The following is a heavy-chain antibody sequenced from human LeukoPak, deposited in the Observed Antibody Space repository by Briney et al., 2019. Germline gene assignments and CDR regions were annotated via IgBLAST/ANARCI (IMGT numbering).Heavy chain of an antibody. CDR3: ARAAAGPAFDI. CDR2: IYYSGST. J-gene: IGHJ3*02. D-gene: IGHD6-13*01. CDR1: GGSISSYY. Sequence: PSETLSLTCTVSGGSISSYYWSWIRQPPGKGLEWIGYIYYSGSTNYNPSLKSRVTISVDTSKNQFSLKLSSVTAADTAVYYCARAAAGPAFDIWGQGTMVTVSS. V-gene: IGHV4-59*01.